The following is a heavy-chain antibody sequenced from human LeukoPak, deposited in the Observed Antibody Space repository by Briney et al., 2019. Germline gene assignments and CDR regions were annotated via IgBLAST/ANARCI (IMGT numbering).Heavy chain of an antibody. Sequence: GGSLRLSCAASGFTFSSHAMHWVRQAPGKGLEWVAVISYDGSNKYYADSVKGRFTISRDNSKNTLYLQMNSLRAEDTAVYYCARSYSGYESDYWGQGTLVTVSS. CDR2: ISYDGSNK. J-gene: IGHJ4*02. D-gene: IGHD5-12*01. V-gene: IGHV3-30-3*01. CDR3: ARSYSGYESDY. CDR1: GFTFSSHA.